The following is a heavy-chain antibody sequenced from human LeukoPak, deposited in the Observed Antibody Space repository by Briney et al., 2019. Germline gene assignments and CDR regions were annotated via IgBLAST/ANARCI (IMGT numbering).Heavy chain of an antibody. CDR1: GFTFSSYA. Sequence: GGSLRLSCATSGFTFSSYAFHWVRQAPGKGLEWVATMSFDVNNKYYADSVRDRFTISRDNSKNTLYLQMNSLRAEDTAVHSCARGFCTSSSCYNDYWGQGTLVTVSS. V-gene: IGHV3-30*04. CDR3: ARGFCTSSSCYNDY. J-gene: IGHJ4*02. D-gene: IGHD2-2*02. CDR2: MSFDVNNK.